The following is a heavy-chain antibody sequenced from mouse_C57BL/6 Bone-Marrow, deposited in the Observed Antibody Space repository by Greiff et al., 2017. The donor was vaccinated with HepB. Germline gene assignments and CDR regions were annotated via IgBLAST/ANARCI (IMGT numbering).Heavy chain of an antibody. CDR3: ASPYYSNWMDY. D-gene: IGHD2-5*01. J-gene: IGHJ4*01. CDR2: ISNGGGST. Sequence: EVQGVESGGGLVQPGGSLKLSCAASGFTFSDYYMYWVRQTPEKRLEWVAYISNGGGSTYYPDTVKGRFTISRDNAKNTLYLQMSRLKSEDTAMYYCASPYYSNWMDYWGQGTSVTVSS. V-gene: IGHV5-12*01. CDR1: GFTFSDYY.